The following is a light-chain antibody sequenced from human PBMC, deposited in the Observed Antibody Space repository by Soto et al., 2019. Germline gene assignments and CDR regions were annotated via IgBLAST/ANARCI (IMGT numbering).Light chain of an antibody. Sequence: EIVLTQSPGFLSLSPGERATLSCRASQSVDSSFFAWYQQKPGQAPRLLIYGASKRATGIPDRFSGSGSGTDFTLTISRLEPEDLAVYYCQQYVSSVTFGQGTKVDIK. CDR2: GAS. CDR1: QSVDSSF. V-gene: IGKV3-20*01. CDR3: QQYVSSVT. J-gene: IGKJ1*01.